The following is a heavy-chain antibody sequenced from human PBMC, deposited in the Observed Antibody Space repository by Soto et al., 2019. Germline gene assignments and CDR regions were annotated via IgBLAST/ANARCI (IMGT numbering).Heavy chain of an antibody. D-gene: IGHD5-12*01. CDR3: ARWSGYDYYFDY. J-gene: IGHJ4*02. Sequence: QVQLVQSGAEVKKPGASVKVSCEASGYTFNNYAMHWVRQAPGQRLEWMGYISGGNGNTKYSEKLEGRVAITRDTSASTDYLVLSSLSSEDTAVYYCARWSGYDYYFDYWGQGTLVIVSS. CDR1: GYTFNNYA. CDR2: ISGGNGNT. V-gene: IGHV1-3*01.